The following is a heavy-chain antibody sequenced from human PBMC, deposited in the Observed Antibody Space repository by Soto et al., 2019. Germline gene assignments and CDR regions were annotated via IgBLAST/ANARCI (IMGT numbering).Heavy chain of an antibody. CDR3: ARLGPYASGTYSFRHNRFDP. V-gene: IGHV3-30*03. CDR1: GFTFSIYG. D-gene: IGHD3-10*01. Sequence: PGGSLRLSCAASGFTFSIYGMHWFRQAPGKGLEWVAVISYDGSNKYYADSVKGRFTISRDNSKNTLYLQMNSLRAEDTAVYYCARLGPYASGTYSFRHNRFDPWGQGTLVTVSS. CDR2: ISYDGSNK. J-gene: IGHJ5*02.